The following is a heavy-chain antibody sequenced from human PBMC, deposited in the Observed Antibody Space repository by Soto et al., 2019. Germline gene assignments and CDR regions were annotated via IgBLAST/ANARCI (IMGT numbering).Heavy chain of an antibody. CDR3: ASTWRPHWYFDL. CDR2: INHSGST. CDR1: GGSFSGYY. V-gene: IGHV4-34*01. D-gene: IGHD3-16*01. J-gene: IGHJ2*01. Sequence: SETLSLTCAVYGGSFSGYYWSWIRQPPGKGLEWIGEINHSGSTNYNPSLKSRVTISVDTSKNQFSLRLSSVTAADTAVYYCASTWRPHWYFDLWGRGTLVTVSS.